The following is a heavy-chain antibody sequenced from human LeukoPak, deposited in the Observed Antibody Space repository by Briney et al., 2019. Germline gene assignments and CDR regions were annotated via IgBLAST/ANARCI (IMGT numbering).Heavy chain of an antibody. CDR2: INPNSGGT. V-gene: IGHV1-2*06. Sequence: ASVKVSCKASGYTFIGYYMHWVRQAPGQGLEWVGRINPNSGGTNYAQKFQGRVTMTRDTSISTAYMELSRLRSDDTAVYYCARADCSSTSCLNALDIWGQGTMVTVSS. D-gene: IGHD2-2*01. J-gene: IGHJ3*02. CDR3: ARADCSSTSCLNALDI. CDR1: GYTFIGYY.